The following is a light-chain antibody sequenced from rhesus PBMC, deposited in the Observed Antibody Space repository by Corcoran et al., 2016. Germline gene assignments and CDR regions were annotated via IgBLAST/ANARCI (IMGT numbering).Light chain of an antibody. CDR2: AGS. Sequence: DIVMTQTPLSLPVTPGEPASISCRSSQSLLDSEDGNTSLAWYLQKPGQSLQLLIYAGSNRASVFPERCRGSVSDTDFKLKISRVEAEDGGVYYCMQALEFPFTFGPGTKRDIK. CDR1: QSLLDSEDGNTS. CDR3: MQALEFPFT. V-gene: IGKV2-104*01. J-gene: IGKJ3*01.